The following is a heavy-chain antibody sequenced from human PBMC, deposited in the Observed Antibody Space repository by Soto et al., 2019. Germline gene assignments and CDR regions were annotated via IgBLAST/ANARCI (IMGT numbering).Heavy chain of an antibody. CDR1: GGSISSGDYY. Sequence: QVQLQESGPGLVKPSQTLSLTCTVSGGSISSGDYYWSWIRQPPGKGLEWVGYIYYSGNTYYNPSLKSRNIRSLDTSTNHCFLNVNSGTAADTAVYFCARLLPSGGAFDIWGQGTMVTVSS. CDR3: ARLLPSGGAFDI. CDR2: IYYSGNT. V-gene: IGHV4-30-4*01. D-gene: IGHD3-16*01. J-gene: IGHJ3*02.